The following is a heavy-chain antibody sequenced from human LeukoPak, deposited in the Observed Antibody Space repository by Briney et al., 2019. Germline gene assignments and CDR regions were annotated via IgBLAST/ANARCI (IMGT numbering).Heavy chain of an antibody. D-gene: IGHD4-17*01. V-gene: IGHV2-70*11. CDR2: IDWDDDK. CDR3: ARHYGDYTGGGHYFDY. Sequence: SGPTLVNPTQTLTLTCTFSGFSLSTSGVGVGWIRQPPGKALEWLARIDWDDDKYYNTSLKTRLTISKDTSKNQVVLTMTNMDPVDTATYYCARHYGDYTGGGHYFDYWGQGTLVTVSS. CDR1: GFSLSTSGVG. J-gene: IGHJ4*02.